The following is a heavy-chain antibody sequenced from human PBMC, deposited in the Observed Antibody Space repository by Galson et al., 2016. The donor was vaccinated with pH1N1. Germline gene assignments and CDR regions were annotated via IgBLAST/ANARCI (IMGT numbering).Heavy chain of an antibody. V-gene: IGHV4-31*03. CDR3: ARRFLEQLEGLPSDAFDF. D-gene: IGHD3-3*01. CDR2: IFYTGIT. CDR1: GGSIRSGDSY. Sequence: TLSLTCPVSGGSIRSGDSYWTWIRHHPGRGLEWIGHIFYTGITHYSPSLKSRVTISVDTSKSQFSLKLSSVTAADTAVYYCARRFLEQLEGLPSDAFDFWGQGTLVTVAS. J-gene: IGHJ3*01.